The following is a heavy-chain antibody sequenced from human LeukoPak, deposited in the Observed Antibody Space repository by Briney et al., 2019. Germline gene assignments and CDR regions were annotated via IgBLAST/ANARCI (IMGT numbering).Heavy chain of an antibody. Sequence: ASVKVYCKASGYTFTGYYLHWVRQAPGQGLEWMGWLNPNSGGTKYAQKFQGRVTMTRDTSISTAYMELSRLRSDDTAVYYCARDSSGSFGDYWGQGTLVAVSS. CDR1: GYTFTGYY. CDR2: LNPNSGGT. CDR3: ARDSSGSFGDY. D-gene: IGHD6-19*01. J-gene: IGHJ4*02. V-gene: IGHV1-2*02.